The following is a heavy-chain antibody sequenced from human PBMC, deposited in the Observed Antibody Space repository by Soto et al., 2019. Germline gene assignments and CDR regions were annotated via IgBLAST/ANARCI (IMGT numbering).Heavy chain of an antibody. V-gene: IGHV1-18*01. CDR2: ISPDNGNT. D-gene: IGHD3-10*01. Sequence: ASVKVSCKASGYTFTIYGINWVRQAPGQGLEWMGWISPDNGNTNYAQKLQGRVTMTTDTSTSTAYMELRSLRSDDTAVYYCARGVGSGSYYNQYNWFDPWGQGTLVTVSS. J-gene: IGHJ5*02. CDR3: ARGVGSGSYYNQYNWFDP. CDR1: GYTFTIYG.